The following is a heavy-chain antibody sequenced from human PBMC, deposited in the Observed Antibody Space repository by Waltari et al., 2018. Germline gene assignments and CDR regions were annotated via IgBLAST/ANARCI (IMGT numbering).Heavy chain of an antibody. V-gene: IGHV1-69*02. CDR3: ARSGEMKGTVDY. D-gene: IGHD1-1*01. CDR1: GDTLSSYT. Sequence: QVQLVQAGAEVKKPGSSAKVSCKASGDTLSSYTVTWVRQAPGQGLEWMGSIIPFLGISKYAQMLQARLTITVDQSTNTGYMELKSLRPEDTGVYYCARSGEMKGTVDYWGQGTLVAVSS. CDR2: IIPFLGIS. J-gene: IGHJ4*02.